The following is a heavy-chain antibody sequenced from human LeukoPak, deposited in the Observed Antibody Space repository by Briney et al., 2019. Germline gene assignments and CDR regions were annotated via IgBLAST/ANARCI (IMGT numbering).Heavy chain of an antibody. CDR2: ISAYNGNT. D-gene: IGHD3-10*01. CDR3: ARDNTMVRGLEEYYFDY. Sequence: VASVKVSCKASGYTFTSYGISLVRQAPGQGLEWMGWISAYNGNTNYAQKLQGRVTMATDTSTSTAYMELRSLRSDDTAVYYCARDNTMVRGLEEYYFDYWGQGTLVTVSS. J-gene: IGHJ4*02. CDR1: GYTFTSYG. V-gene: IGHV1-18*01.